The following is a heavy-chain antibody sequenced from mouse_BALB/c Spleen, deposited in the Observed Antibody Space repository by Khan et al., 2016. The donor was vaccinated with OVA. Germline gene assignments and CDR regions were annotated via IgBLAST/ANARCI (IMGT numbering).Heavy chain of an antibody. Sequence: EVQLQESGPGLVKPSQSLSLTCTVTGYSITSDYAWNWIRQFPGNKLEWMVYIRYRGSTNYNPSLKGQISITRDTSRNQFFLQLNSVTTQDTANSYSARRYYYGQWYFDVWGAGTTVTVSS. J-gene: IGHJ1*01. CDR2: IRYRGST. CDR1: GYSITSDYA. CDR3: ARRYYYGQWYFDV. D-gene: IGHD1-1*01. V-gene: IGHV3-2*02.